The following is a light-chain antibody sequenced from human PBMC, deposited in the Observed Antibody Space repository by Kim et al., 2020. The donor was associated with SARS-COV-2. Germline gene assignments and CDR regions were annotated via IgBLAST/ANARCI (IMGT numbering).Light chain of an antibody. CDR1: SSDGGGYNY. Sequence: QSVTISCTGTSSDGGGYNYVSWYQQHPGKAPKLMIYDVSKRPSGVPDRFSGSKSGNTASLTISGLQAEDEADYYCCSYAGSYIWVFGGGTQLTVL. J-gene: IGLJ3*02. CDR2: DVS. CDR3: CSYAGSYIWV. V-gene: IGLV2-11*01.